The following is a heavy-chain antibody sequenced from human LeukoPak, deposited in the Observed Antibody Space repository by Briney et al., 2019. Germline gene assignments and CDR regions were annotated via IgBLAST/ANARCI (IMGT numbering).Heavy chain of an antibody. V-gene: IGHV3-30*18. CDR1: GFSFSDYA. J-gene: IGHJ4*02. D-gene: IGHD2-15*01. Sequence: GRSLRLSCAASGFSFSDYAMHWVRQAPGKGLEWVAVISYDGSYGYYADSVKGRFTNSRDNSKSTLYLQMNSLSAEDTAVYYCANFGYCSGGEFDDWGQGTLVTVSS. CDR3: ANFGYCSGGEFDD. CDR2: ISYDGSYG.